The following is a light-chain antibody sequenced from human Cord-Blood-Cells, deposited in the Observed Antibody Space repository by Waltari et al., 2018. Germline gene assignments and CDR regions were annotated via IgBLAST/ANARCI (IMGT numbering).Light chain of an antibody. V-gene: IGKV3-20*01. CDR2: GAS. CDR3: QQYGSSRWT. Sequence: EIVLTQSPGPLSLYPGASATLSCRASQSVSSSYLAWYQQKPGHAPRLLIYGASSRATGIPDRFSGSGSGTDFTLTISRLEPEDFAVYYCQQYGSSRWTFGQGTKVEIK. CDR1: QSVSSSY. J-gene: IGKJ1*01.